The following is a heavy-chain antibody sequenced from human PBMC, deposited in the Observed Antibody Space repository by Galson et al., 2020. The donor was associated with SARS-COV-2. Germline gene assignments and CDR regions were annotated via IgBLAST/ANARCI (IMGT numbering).Heavy chain of an antibody. CDR2: IKQDGSEK. Sequence: GESLKISCAASGFTFSSYWMSWVRQAPGKGLEWIANIKQDGSEKYYVDSVKGRFTISRDNAKNSLYLQMNRLRAEDTAVYYCARDPRGGGYYGRDVWGQGTTVTVAA. D-gene: IGHD3-10*01. CDR3: ARDPRGGGYYGRDV. CDR1: GFTFSSYW. J-gene: IGHJ6*01. V-gene: IGHV3-7*01.